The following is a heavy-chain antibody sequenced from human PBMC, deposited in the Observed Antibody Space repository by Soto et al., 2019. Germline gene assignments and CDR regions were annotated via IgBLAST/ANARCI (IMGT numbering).Heavy chain of an antibody. V-gene: IGHV3-30-3*01. J-gene: IGHJ4*02. CDR1: GFTFSNAW. CDR3: ARHGGTPDLYFDY. D-gene: IGHD3-16*01. Sequence: HPGGSLRLSCAASGFTFSNAWMSWVRQAPGKGLEWVAVISYDGNNKYYSDSMKGRFTISRDNAKNSLYLQISSLRAEDTALYYCARHGGTPDLYFDYWGQGTPVTVSS. CDR2: ISYDGNNK.